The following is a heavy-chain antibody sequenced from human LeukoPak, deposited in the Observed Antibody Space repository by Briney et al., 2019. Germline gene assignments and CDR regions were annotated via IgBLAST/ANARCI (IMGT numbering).Heavy chain of an antibody. V-gene: IGHV4-59*02. CDR3: AREGAYSSSWRGRAFDI. Sequence: GSLRLSCAASGFTVSSNYMSWIRQPPGKGLEWIGYIYYSGSTNYNPSLKSRVTISVDTSKNQFSLKLSSVTAADTAVYYCAREGAYSSSWRGRAFDIWGQGTMVTVSS. CDR1: GFTVSSNY. J-gene: IGHJ3*02. D-gene: IGHD6-13*01. CDR2: IYYSGST.